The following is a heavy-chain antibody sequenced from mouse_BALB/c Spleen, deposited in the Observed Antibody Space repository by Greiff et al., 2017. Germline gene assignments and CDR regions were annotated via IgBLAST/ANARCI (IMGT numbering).Heavy chain of an antibody. CDR3: TRANGNYPWFAY. CDR1: GYTFTSYY. V-gene: IGHV1S81*02. D-gene: IGHD2-1*01. Sequence: QVQLQQSGAELVKPGASVKLSCKASGYTFTSYYMYWVKQRPGQGLEWIGGINPSNGGTNFNEKFKSKATLTVDKSSSTAYMQLSSLTSEDSAVYYCTRANGNYPWFAYWGQGTLVTVSA. CDR2: INPSNGGT. J-gene: IGHJ3*01.